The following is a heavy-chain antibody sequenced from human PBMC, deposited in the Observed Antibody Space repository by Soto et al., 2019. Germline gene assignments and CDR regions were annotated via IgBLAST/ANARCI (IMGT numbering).Heavy chain of an antibody. CDR2: IYYSGST. J-gene: IGHJ4*02. V-gene: IGHV4-31*03. Sequence: QVQLQESGPGLVKPSQTLSLTCTVSVGSISSGGYYWSWIRQHPGKGMEWIGYIYYSGSTYYNPSLKSRVTISVDPSKNQFSLKLSSVTAADTAVYDCARDRHSGSFDYWGQGTLVTVSS. D-gene: IGHD1-26*01. CDR1: VGSISSGGYY. CDR3: ARDRHSGSFDY.